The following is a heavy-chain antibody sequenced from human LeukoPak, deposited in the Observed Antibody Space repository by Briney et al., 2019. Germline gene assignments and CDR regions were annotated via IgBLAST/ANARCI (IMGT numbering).Heavy chain of an antibody. V-gene: IGHV3-33*08. CDR3: ARRVVRGENYFDY. Sequence: GGSLRLSCAASGFTFSGYGMHWVRQAPGKGLEWVAVIWYDGSNKYYADSVKGRFTISRDNSKNTLYLQMNSLRADDTAVYYCARRVVRGENYFDYWGQGTLVTVSS. CDR2: IWYDGSNK. D-gene: IGHD3-10*01. J-gene: IGHJ4*02. CDR1: GFTFSGYG.